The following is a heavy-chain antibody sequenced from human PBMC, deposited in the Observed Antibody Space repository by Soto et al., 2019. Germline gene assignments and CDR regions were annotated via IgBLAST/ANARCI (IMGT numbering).Heavy chain of an antibody. V-gene: IGHV4-39*01. J-gene: IGHJ5*02. CDR2: IYYSGST. CDR3: ARHSVPWVATSNWFDP. Sequence: SETLSLTCTVSGGSISSSSYYWGWIRQPPGKGLEWIGSIYYSGSTYYNPSLKSRVTISVDTSKNQFSLKLSSVTAADTAVYYCARHSVPWVATSNWFDPWGQGTLVTVSS. CDR1: GGSISSSSYY. D-gene: IGHD5-12*01.